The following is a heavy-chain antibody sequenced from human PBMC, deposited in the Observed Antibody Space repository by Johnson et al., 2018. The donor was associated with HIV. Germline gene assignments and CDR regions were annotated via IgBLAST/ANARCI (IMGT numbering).Heavy chain of an antibody. D-gene: IGHD1-26*01. CDR3: ASLEELLRAFEI. J-gene: IGHJ3*02. CDR2: ISYDGSNK. Sequence: QMQLVESGGGVVQPGRSLRLSCAASGFTFSSYAMHWVRQAPGKGLEWVAVISYDGSNKYYADSVKGRFNISRDNSTHTLYLQMNSLRAADTAVYYCASLEELLRAFEIWGQGTMVTVSS. CDR1: GFTFSSYA. V-gene: IGHV3-30-3*01.